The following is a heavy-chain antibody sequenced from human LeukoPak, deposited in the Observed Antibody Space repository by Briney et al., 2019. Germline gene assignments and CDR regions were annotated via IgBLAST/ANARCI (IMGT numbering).Heavy chain of an antibody. CDR1: GDSISSATYY. J-gene: IGHJ5*02. V-gene: IGHV4-39*01. CDR2: ILYTGST. D-gene: IGHD1-14*01. CDR3: ARLLYTETARGICDR. Sequence: SETLSLTCTVSGDSISSATYYWGWIRQPPGRGLEWLGNILYTGSTYYNPSLGGRVTISADTSKNQFSLKLNSLTAADTAVYYCARLLYTETARGICDRWGQGTLVTVSS.